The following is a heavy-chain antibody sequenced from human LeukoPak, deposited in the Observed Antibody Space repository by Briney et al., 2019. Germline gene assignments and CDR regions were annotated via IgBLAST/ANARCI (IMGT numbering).Heavy chain of an antibody. J-gene: IGHJ4*02. CDR2: IYIGGTI. CDR1: GFTVSSNH. V-gene: IGHV3-66*01. CDR3: ARDGEDHYYDY. Sequence: GGSLRLSCAASGFTVSSNHMSWVRQAPGKGLEWVSIIYIGGTIYYADSVKGRFTISRDNSMNTVYLEMNTLRAEDTAVYYCARDGEDHYYDYWGQGTLVTVST. D-gene: IGHD7-27*01.